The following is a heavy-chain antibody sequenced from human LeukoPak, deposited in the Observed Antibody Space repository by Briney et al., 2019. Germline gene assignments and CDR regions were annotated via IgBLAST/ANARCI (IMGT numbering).Heavy chain of an antibody. J-gene: IGHJ5*02. V-gene: IGHV3-7*01. CDR2: IKQDGSEK. Sequence: HPGGSLRLSCAASGLTFRNYWMSWVRQAPGKGLEWVANIKQDGSEKYYVDSVKGRFTISRDNAKNSLYLQMNSLRAEDTAVYYCARVRYGSGSYPNWFDPWGQGTLVTVSS. CDR1: GLTFRNYW. D-gene: IGHD3-10*01. CDR3: ARVRYGSGSYPNWFDP.